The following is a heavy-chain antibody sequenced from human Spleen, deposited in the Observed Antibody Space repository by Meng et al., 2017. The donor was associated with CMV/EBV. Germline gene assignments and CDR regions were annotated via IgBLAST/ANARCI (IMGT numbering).Heavy chain of an antibody. CDR1: GGSFSGYY. V-gene: IGHV4-34*01. J-gene: IGHJ4*02. D-gene: IGHD6-13*01. CDR3: ARGRSSSWYGY. CDR2: INHSGST. Sequence: SLTCAVYGGSFSGYYWSWIRQPPGKGLEWIGEINHSGSTNYNPSLKSRVTISVDTSKNQFSLKLSSVTAADTAVYYCARGRSSSWYGYWGQGTLVTVFS.